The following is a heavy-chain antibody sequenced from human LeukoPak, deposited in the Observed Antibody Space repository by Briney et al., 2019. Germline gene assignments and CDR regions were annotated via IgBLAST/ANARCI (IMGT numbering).Heavy chain of an antibody. CDR2: ISWDSKSI. Sequence: GGSQRLSCAASGFTFDESAMHWVRQAPGRGLEWVSGISWDSKSIIYADSMKGRFTISRDNAKNSLYLQMNSLRAEDTAFYYCAKAVAAPGAFDIWGRGTVVTVSS. D-gene: IGHD6-19*01. CDR1: GFTFDESA. J-gene: IGHJ3*02. V-gene: IGHV3-9*01. CDR3: AKAVAAPGAFDI.